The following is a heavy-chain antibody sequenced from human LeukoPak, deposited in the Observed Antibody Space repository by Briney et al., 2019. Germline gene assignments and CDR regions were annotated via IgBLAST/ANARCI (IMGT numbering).Heavy chain of an antibody. V-gene: IGHV1-2*02. CDR3: ARQTGDDALGI. CDR1: GYTLTGHY. CDR2: INPHSGFT. Sequence: ASVKVSCKASGYTLTGHYIHWVRQAPGQGLEWMGWINPHSGFTVYPQRFQGRVTMTTDTSISTAFLEVWRLRSDDTAAYYCARQTGDDALGIWGQGTMITVYS. D-gene: IGHD7-27*01. J-gene: IGHJ3*02.